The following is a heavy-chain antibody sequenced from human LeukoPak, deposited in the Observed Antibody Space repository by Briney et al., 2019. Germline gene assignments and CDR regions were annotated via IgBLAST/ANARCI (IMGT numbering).Heavy chain of an antibody. CDR1: GFTFSTYW. CDR2: INPEGSEQ. J-gene: IGHJ4*02. V-gene: IGHV3-7*01. CDR3: ARDPVAWDY. Sequence: GGSLRLSCVASGFTFSTYWMSWVRQAPGKGLEWVANINPEGSEQYYVDAMKGRFTISRDNAKNSLFLQLNSLRVDDTAVYCCARDPVAWDYWGQGALVTVSS.